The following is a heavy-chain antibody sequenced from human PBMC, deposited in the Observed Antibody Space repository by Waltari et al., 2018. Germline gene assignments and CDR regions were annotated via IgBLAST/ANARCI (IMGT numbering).Heavy chain of an antibody. CDR2: IYYSGST. D-gene: IGHD2-2*01. CDR3: ARSTSCCSVDY. CDR1: GGSISSHY. Sequence: QVQLQESGPGLVKPSETLSLTCTVSGGSISSHYWSWIRQPPGKGLEWIGYIYYSGSTNYNPSLKSRVTISVDTSKNQFSLKLSSVTAADTAVYYCARSTSCCSVDYWGQGTLVTVSS. J-gene: IGHJ4*02. V-gene: IGHV4-59*11.